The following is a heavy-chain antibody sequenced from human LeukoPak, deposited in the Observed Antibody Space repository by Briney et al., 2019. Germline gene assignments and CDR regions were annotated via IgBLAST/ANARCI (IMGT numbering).Heavy chain of an antibody. CDR2: INHSGST. V-gene: IGHV4-34*01. J-gene: IGHJ6*03. D-gene: IGHD6-19*01. Sequence: SETLSLTCAVYGGSFSGYYWSWIRQPPGKGLERIGEINHSGSTNYNPSLKSRVTISVDTSKNQFSLKLSPVTAADTAVYYCARRARIAVAGHYYYYYMDVWGKGTTVTVSS. CDR3: ARRARIAVAGHYYYYYMDV. CDR1: GGSFSGYY.